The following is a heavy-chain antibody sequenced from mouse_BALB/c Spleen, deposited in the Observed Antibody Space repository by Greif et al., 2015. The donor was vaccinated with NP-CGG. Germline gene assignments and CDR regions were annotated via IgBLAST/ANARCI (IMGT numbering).Heavy chain of an antibody. CDR2: INPSSGYT. Sequence: VKLVESGAELARPGASVKMSCKASGYTFTSYTMDWVKQRPGQGLEWIGYINPSSGYTNYNQKFKDKATLTADKSSSTAYMQLSSLTSEDSAVYYCACYRYTWFAYWGQGTLVTVSA. CDR3: ACYRYTWFAY. D-gene: IGHD2-14*01. J-gene: IGHJ3*01. CDR1: GYTFTSYT. V-gene: IGHV1-4*01.